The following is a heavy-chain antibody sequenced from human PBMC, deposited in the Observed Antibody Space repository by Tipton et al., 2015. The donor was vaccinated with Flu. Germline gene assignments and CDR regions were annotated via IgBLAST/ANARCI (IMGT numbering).Heavy chain of an antibody. CDR1: GYTFTRYG. D-gene: IGHD3-16*01. Sequence: QLVQSGAEAKKPGASVKVSCKASGYTFTRYGISWVRQAPGQGLEWMGWISAYNGNTNYAQKLQGRVTMTTDTSTSTAYMELRSLRSDDTAVYYCVRGLPGDYDYGMDVWGQGTTVTVSS. J-gene: IGHJ6*02. CDR3: VRGLPGDYDYGMDV. CDR2: ISAYNGNT. V-gene: IGHV1-18*01.